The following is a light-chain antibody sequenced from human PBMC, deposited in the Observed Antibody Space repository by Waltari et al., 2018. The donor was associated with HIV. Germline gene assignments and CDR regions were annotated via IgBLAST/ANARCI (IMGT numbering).Light chain of an antibody. J-gene: IGKJ1*01. CDR3: QQANSFPRT. V-gene: IGKV1-12*01. Sequence: DIQMTQSPSTVSASVGDTITITCRASQGISSWLAWYQQKPGQPPKLLIYAASTLHSGVPSRFSGSGSGTDFTLTIYSLQPEDFATYYCQQANSFPRTFGQGTKVEIK. CDR2: AAS. CDR1: QGISSW.